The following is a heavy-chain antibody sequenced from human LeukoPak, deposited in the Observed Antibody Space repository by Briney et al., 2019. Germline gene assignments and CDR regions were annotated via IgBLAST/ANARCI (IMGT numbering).Heavy chain of an antibody. D-gene: IGHD3-22*01. CDR2: ISGSGGST. V-gene: IGHV3-23*01. CDR1: GFTFSSYA. Sequence: GGSLRLSCAASGFTFSSYAMSWVRQAPGKGLEWVSAISGSGGSTYHADSVKGRFTISRDNSKNTLYLQMNSLRAEDTAVYYCARDLVYDSSGYYYADYYYGMDVWGQGTTVTVSS. J-gene: IGHJ6*02. CDR3: ARDLVYDSSGYYYADYYYGMDV.